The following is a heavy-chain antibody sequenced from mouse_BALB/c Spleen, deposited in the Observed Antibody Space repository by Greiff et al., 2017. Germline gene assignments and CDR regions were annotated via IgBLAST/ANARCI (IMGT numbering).Heavy chain of an antibody. J-gene: IGHJ4*01. CDR1: GFNIKDTY. V-gene: IGHV14-3*02. CDR2: IDPANGNT. Sequence: EVKLMESGAELVKPGASVKLSCTASGFNIKDTYMHWVKQRPEQGLEWIGRIDPANGNTKYDPKFQGKATITADTSSNTAYLQLSSLTSEDTAVYYCAIPRRRGNYAMDYWGQGTSVTVSS. D-gene: IGHD2-12*01. CDR3: AIPRRRGNYAMDY.